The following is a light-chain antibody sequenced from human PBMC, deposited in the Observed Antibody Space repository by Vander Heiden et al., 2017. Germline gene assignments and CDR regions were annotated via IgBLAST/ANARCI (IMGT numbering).Light chain of an antibody. CDR2: GAS. J-gene: IGKJ2*01. Sequence: ETVLTQSPGTLSLSPGERATLSCRASQSVGSYLAWYQQRPGQAPRLLIYGASHRTAGIPDRFSDSGSGTDFTLTISRLEPEDFAVYYCQQSGPSPPYTFGQGTKMEIK. CDR3: QQSGPSPPYT. CDR1: QSVGSY. V-gene: IGKV3-20*01.